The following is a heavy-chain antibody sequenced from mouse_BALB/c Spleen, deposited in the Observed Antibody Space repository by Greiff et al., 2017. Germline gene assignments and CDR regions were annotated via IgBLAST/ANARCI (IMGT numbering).Heavy chain of an antibody. D-gene: IGHD1-1*01. CDR1: GYTFTDYA. J-gene: IGHJ4*01. Sequence: QVQLQQSGAELVRPGVSVKISCKGSGYTFTDYAMHWVKQSHAKSLEWIGVISTYYGDASYNQKFKGKATMTLDKSSSTAYMELARLTSEDSAFYYCARRHYYGSSYDAMDYWGQGTSVTVSS. CDR2: ISTYYGDA. CDR3: ARRHYYGSSYDAMDY. V-gene: IGHV1S137*01.